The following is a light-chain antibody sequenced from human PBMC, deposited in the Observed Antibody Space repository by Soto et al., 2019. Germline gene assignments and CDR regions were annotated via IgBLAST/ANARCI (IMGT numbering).Light chain of an antibody. CDR3: QQYIDWPPYT. J-gene: IGKJ2*01. CDR2: GAS. Sequence: EVLLTQSPATLYVSPGERATLSCRASQTVSRSLAWYQQRPGQAPRLLIYGASTRAAGVPGRFSGSVSGTDFTLTITSLQSEDFAVYYCQQYIDWPPYTFGQGTKLQIK. CDR1: QTVSRS. V-gene: IGKV3-15*01.